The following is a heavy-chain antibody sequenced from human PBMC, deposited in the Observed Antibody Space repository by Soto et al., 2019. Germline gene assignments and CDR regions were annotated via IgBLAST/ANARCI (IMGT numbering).Heavy chain of an antibody. D-gene: IGHD3-3*01. J-gene: IGHJ6*02. V-gene: IGHV3-48*02. CDR2: ISSSGSAI. CDR1: GFTFSSYS. Sequence: EVQLVESGGGLVQPGGSLRLSCAASGFTFSSYSMNWVRQAPGKALEWVACISSSGSAIHYADSVKGRFTISRDNAMNSLYLQMHSLRDDDTAVYYCARDHDYDFWSGYFPFYYCGMDVWGQGTTVTVSS. CDR3: ARDHDYDFWSGYFPFYYCGMDV.